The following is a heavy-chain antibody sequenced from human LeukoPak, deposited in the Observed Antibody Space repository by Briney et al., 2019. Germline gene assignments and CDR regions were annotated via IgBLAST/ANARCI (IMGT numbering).Heavy chain of an antibody. CDR2: VYHSGST. CDR3: ARGFLER. V-gene: IGHV4-4*02. D-gene: IGHD3-3*01. CDR1: GGSISSSDW. J-gene: IGHJ4*02. Sequence: KTSGTLSLTCAVSGGSISSSDWWSWVRQPPGKGLEWIGEVYHSGSTKHNPSLMSRVTISVDTSKNQFSLKLSSVTAADTAVYYCARGFLERWGQGTLVTVSS.